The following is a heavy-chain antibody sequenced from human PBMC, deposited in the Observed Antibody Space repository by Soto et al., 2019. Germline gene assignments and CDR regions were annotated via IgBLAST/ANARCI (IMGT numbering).Heavy chain of an antibody. CDR2: MNPNSGNT. V-gene: IGHV1-8*01. J-gene: IGHJ6*02. Sequence: QVQLVQSGAEVKKPGASVKVSCKASGYTFTSYDINWVRQATGQGLEWMGWMNPNSGNTGYAQKFQGRVTMTRNTSISTAYMELSSLRSEDTAVYYCARGGRTIFGVVIRGVYYYYGMDVWGQGTTVTVSS. CDR3: ARGGRTIFGVVIRGVYYYYGMDV. CDR1: GYTFTSYD. D-gene: IGHD3-3*01.